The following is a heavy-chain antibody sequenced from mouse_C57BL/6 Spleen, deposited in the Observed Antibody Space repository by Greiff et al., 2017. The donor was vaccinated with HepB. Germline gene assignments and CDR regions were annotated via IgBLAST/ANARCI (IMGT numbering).Heavy chain of an antibody. J-gene: IGHJ2*01. CDR2: INPGSGST. D-gene: IGHD2-10*02. Sequence: QVQLQQSGAELVRPGTSVKVSCKASGYAFTNYLIEWVKQRPGQGLEWIGVINPGSGSTNYNEKVKGKATLTADKSSSTPFMHLSSLTSEDSAVYFCARRGYCNSPDYWGQGTTLTVSS. CDR3: ARRGYCNSPDY. CDR1: GYAFTNYL. V-gene: IGHV1-54*01.